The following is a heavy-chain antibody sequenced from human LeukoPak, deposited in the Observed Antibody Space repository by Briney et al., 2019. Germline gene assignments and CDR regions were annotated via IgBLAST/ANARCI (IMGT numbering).Heavy chain of an antibody. J-gene: IGHJ4*02. CDR1: GGSISSSSYY. Sequence: SETLSLTCTVSGGSISSSSYYWGWIRQPPGKGLEWIGSIYYSGSTYYNPSLKSRVTISVDTSKNQFSLKLSSVTAADTAVYYCARHAGFWSFFDYWGQGTLVTVSS. CDR2: IYYSGST. D-gene: IGHD2-8*02. CDR3: ARHAGFWSFFDY. V-gene: IGHV4-39*01.